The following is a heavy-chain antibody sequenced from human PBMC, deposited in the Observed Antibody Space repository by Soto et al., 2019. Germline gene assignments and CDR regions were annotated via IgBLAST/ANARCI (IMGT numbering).Heavy chain of an antibody. V-gene: IGHV1-46*03. Sequence: ASVKVSCKASGYTFTSYYMHWVRQAPGQGLEWMGIINPSGGSTSYAQKFQGRVTMTRDTSTSTVYMELSSLRSEDTAVYYCARVVLNVVVANAFDIWGQGKMVTISS. CDR1: GYTFTSYY. J-gene: IGHJ3*02. CDR3: ARVVLNVVVANAFDI. D-gene: IGHD2-2*01. CDR2: INPSGGST.